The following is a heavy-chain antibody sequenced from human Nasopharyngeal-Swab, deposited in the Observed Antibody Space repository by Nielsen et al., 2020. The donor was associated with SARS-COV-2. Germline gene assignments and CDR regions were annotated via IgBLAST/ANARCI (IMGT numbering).Heavy chain of an antibody. CDR1: GGTFSSYA. V-gene: IGHV1-69*13. CDR3: ARGGYYGSGSYFHYYFGMDV. D-gene: IGHD3-10*01. CDR2: IIPIFGTA. J-gene: IGHJ6*02. Sequence: SVKVSCKASGGTFSSYAISWVRQAPGQGLEWMGGIIPIFGTANYAQKFQGRVTITADESTSTAYMELSSLRSEDTAVYYCARGGYYGSGSYFHYYFGMDVWGQGTTVTVSS.